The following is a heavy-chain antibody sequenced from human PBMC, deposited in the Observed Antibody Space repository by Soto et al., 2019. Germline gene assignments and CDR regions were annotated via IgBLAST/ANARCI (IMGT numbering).Heavy chain of an antibody. CDR1: GGSISSSSYY. CDR3: ASFLTGVFAFDI. CDR2: IYYSGST. J-gene: IGHJ3*02. D-gene: IGHD7-27*01. V-gene: IGHV4-39*01. Sequence: SETLSLTCTVSGGSISSSSYYWGWIRQPPGKGLEWIGSIYYSGSTYYNPSLKSRVTISVDTSKNQFSLKLSSVTAADTAVYYCASFLTGVFAFDIWGQGTMVTVSS.